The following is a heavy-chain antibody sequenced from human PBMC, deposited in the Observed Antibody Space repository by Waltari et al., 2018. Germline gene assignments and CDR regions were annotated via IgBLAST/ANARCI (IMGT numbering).Heavy chain of an antibody. CDR1: GGSISSYY. J-gene: IGHJ4*02. CDR2: ISYDGSNK. Sequence: QVQLQESGPVLVKPSETLSLTCTVSGGSISSYYWIWIRQPPGKGLEWVAVISYDGSNKYYADSVKGRFTISRDNSKNTLYLQMNSLRAEDTAVDYCAKDRFRIVGATTPDYWGQGTLVTVSS. V-gene: IGHV3-30*18. D-gene: IGHD1-26*01. CDR3: AKDRFRIVGATTPDY.